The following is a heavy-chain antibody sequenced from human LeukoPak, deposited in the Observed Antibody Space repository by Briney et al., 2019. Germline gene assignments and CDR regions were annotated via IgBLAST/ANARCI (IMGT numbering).Heavy chain of an antibody. J-gene: IGHJ6*03. Sequence: SVKVSCKASGGTFSSYAISWVRQAPGQGLEWMGGIIPIFGTANYAQKFQGRVTITADESTSTAYMVLSSLRSEDTAVYYCAGPPPSYDFWSGYYGGSSAYYYYMDVWGKGTTVTVSS. CDR2: IIPIFGTA. CDR1: GGTFSSYA. V-gene: IGHV1-69*13. D-gene: IGHD3-3*01. CDR3: AGPPPSYDFWSGYYGGSSAYYYYMDV.